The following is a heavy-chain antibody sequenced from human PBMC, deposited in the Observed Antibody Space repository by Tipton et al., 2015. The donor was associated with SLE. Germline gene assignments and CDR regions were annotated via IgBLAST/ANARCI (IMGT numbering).Heavy chain of an antibody. CDR3: AREVRNAFDI. Sequence: TLSLTCTVSGGSISTYYWSWIRQPPGKGLEWIGYIYYSGSTNYNPSLKSRVTISVDTSKNHFSLKLSSVTASDTAVHYCAREVRNAFDIWGQGTMVTVSS. V-gene: IGHV4-59*01. J-gene: IGHJ3*02. CDR2: IYYSGST. CDR1: GGSISTYY.